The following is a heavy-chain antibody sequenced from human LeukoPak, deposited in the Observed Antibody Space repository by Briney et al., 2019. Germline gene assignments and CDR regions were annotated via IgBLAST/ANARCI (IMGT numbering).Heavy chain of an antibody. CDR1: GFTLTSYG. J-gene: IGHJ5*02. CDR2: IWYDGSNK. V-gene: IGHV3-33*01. Sequence: GGSMRLSCAASGFTLTSYGMHWVRQAPGKGLEWEAVIWYDGSNKYYADSVKGRFTISRDNSKNTLYLQMNSLRAEDTAVYYCARDRSPKGIVVFGNWFDPWGQGTLVTVSS. D-gene: IGHD2-2*01. CDR3: ARDRSPKGIVVFGNWFDP.